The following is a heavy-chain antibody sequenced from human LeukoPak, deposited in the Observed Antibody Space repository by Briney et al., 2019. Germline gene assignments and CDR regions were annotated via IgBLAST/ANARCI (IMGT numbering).Heavy chain of an antibody. Sequence: GGSLRLSCAASGFTFSSYWISWGRQAPGKGPEWGAVISYDGSNKYYAESVKGRFTISRDNSKNTLYLQMNSLRAEDTAVYYCAKEKTYSSSPFDYWGQGTLVTVSS. D-gene: IGHD6-6*01. CDR2: ISYDGSNK. CDR3: AKEKTYSSSPFDY. CDR1: GFTFSSYW. J-gene: IGHJ4*02. V-gene: IGHV3-30*18.